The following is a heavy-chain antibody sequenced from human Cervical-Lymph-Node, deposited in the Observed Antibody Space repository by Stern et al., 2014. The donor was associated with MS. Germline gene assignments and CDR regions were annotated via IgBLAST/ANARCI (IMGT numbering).Heavy chain of an antibody. CDR3: ARDGPNYDHNGRGDAFDV. V-gene: IGHV3-33*05. J-gene: IGHJ3*01. CDR2: ISYDGSNK. D-gene: IGHD3-22*01. Sequence: VQLVESGGGVVQPGGSLRLSCAASGFPFSGHGLHWVRQAPVKGLEWVALISYDGSNKWYAESVKCRFTISRDSSRNTMFLQMNTLRLEDAAVYYCARDGPNYDHNGRGDAFDVWGQGAMVTV. CDR1: GFPFSGHG.